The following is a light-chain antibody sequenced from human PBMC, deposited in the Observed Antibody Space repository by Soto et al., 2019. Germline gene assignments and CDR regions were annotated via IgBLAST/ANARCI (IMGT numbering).Light chain of an antibody. CDR3: QQRSAWPLT. Sequence: EIMLAQSLATLSSFTGDRVTLSCRASQAVNTRLAWFQHKPGQAPRLLIYLASNRAAGVPARFSGSGSGTDFTLTISSLEPEDFVVYYCQQRSAWPLTFGGGTKVDIK. CDR2: LAS. V-gene: IGKV3-11*01. CDR1: QAVNTR. J-gene: IGKJ4*01.